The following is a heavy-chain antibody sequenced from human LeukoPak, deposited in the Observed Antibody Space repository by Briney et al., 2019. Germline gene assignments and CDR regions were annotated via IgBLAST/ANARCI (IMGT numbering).Heavy chain of an antibody. Sequence: PGGSLRLSCAASGFTFSSYAMSWVRQAPGKGLEWVSSISSSSSYIYYADSVKGRFTISRDNAKNSLYLQMNSLRAEDTAVYYCARDKRVGYDFWSGYPNWLDPWGQGTLVTVSS. J-gene: IGHJ5*02. CDR2: ISSSSSYI. V-gene: IGHV3-21*01. D-gene: IGHD3-3*01. CDR3: ARDKRVGYDFWSGYPNWLDP. CDR1: GFTFSSYA.